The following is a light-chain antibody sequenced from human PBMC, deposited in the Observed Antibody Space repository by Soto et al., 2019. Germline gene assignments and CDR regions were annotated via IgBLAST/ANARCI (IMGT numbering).Light chain of an antibody. CDR3: QVWDSSSDHAI. CDR1: NIGSKS. V-gene: IGLV3-21*04. Sequence: SYELTQPPSVSVAPGKTARITCGGNNIGSKSVHWYQQKPGQAPVLVIYYDSDRPSGIPERFSGSNSGNTATLTISRVEAGDVADYYCQVWDSSSDHAIFGGGTKLTVL. CDR2: YDS. J-gene: IGLJ2*01.